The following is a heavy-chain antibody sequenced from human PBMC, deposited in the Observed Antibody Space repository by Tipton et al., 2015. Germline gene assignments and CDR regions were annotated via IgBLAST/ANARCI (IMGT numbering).Heavy chain of an antibody. Sequence: TLSLTCTVSGDSVSRSDCAWGWIRQAPGEGLEWIGYMSHTGSTNLNPSLKRRVTISINTSQNHFSQTLPSVTAADTAFYYCARDHWGSLDYWGPGILVTVSS. CDR3: ARDHWGSLDY. CDR1: GDSVSRSDCA. CDR2: MSHTGST. V-gene: IGHV4-61*03. J-gene: IGHJ4*02. D-gene: IGHD7-27*01.